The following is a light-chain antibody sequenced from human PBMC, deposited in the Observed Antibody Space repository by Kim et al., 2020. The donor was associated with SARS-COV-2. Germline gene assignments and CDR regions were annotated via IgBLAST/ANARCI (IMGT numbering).Light chain of an antibody. CDR1: DIRSKN. CDR2: RDT. CDR3: QVWDTSTVV. V-gene: IGLV3-9*01. J-gene: IGLJ2*01. Sequence: SYELTQPLSVSVALGQTATITCGGDDIRSKNVHWYQQRPGQAPVLVIYRDTSRPSGIPERFSGSNLGITATLTIMNVQAGDEADYYCQVWDTSTVVFGGGTQLTVL.